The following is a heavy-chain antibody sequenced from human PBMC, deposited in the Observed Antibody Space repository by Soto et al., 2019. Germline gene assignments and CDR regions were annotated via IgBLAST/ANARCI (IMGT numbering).Heavy chain of an antibody. CDR3: ERDLTYSGPPGMDV. Sequence: SETLSLTCTVSGGSMSSGGYYWSWIRQHPGKGLEWIAYMYHSGNTYYNPSLKSRVTISVDTSKNQFSLKLRSVTAADTAVYYCERDLTYSGPPGMDVWGQGTTVTVSS. V-gene: IGHV4-31*03. D-gene: IGHD5-12*01. CDR2: MYHSGNT. J-gene: IGHJ6*02. CDR1: GGSMSSGGYY.